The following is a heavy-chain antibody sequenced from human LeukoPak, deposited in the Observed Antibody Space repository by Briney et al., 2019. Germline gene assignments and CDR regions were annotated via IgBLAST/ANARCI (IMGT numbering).Heavy chain of an antibody. CDR1: GFTFSRYS. Sequence: GGSLRLSCAASGFTFSRYSMNWVRQAPGKGLEWVSSISSSSSYIYYADSVKGRFTISRDNAKNSLYLQMNSLRAEDTAVYYCARAGLEASYYYYGMDVWGQGTTVTVSS. D-gene: IGHD3-9*01. J-gene: IGHJ6*02. CDR3: ARAGLEASYYYYGMDV. CDR2: ISSSSSYI. V-gene: IGHV3-21*01.